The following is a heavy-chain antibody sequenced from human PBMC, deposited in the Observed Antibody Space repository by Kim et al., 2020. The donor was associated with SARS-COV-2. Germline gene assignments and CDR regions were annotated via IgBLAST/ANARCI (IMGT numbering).Heavy chain of an antibody. J-gene: IGHJ5*02. D-gene: IGHD6-13*01. CDR2: IYPGDSDT. CDR1: GYSFTSYW. Sequence: GESLKISCKGSGYSFTSYWIGWVRQMPGKGLEWMGIIYPGDSDTRYSPSFQGQVTISADKSISTAYLQWSSLKASDTAMYYCAVGGPYSSSGTGWFDPWGQGTLVTVSS. V-gene: IGHV5-51*01. CDR3: AVGGPYSSSGTGWFDP.